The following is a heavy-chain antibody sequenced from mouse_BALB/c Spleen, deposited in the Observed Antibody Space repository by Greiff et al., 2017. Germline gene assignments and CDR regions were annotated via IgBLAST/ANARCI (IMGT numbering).Heavy chain of an antibody. Sequence: QVQLKESGAELAKPGASVKMSCKASGYTFTSYWMHWVKQRPGQGLEWIGYINPSTGYTEYNQKFKDKATLTADKSSSTAYMQLSSLTSEDSAVYYCASYDYYFDYWGQGTTLTVSS. J-gene: IGHJ2*01. CDR3: ASYDYYFDY. V-gene: IGHV1-7*01. CDR1: GYTFTSYW. CDR2: INPSTGYT. D-gene: IGHD2-3*01.